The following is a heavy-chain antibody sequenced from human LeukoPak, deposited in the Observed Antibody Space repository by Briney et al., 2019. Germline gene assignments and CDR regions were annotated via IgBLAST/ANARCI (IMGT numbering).Heavy chain of an antibody. CDR2: IFHSGTT. CDR3: ARLGGYSYGARIFDY. D-gene: IGHD5-18*01. J-gene: IGHJ4*02. CDR1: DSITSTSYY. V-gene: IGHV4-39*01. Sequence: SETLSLTCTVSDSITSTSYYWAWIRQPPGKGLQWIASIFHSGTTYFNPSLKSRVTLSIDTSRSQYSLQLASVTAADTALYYCARLGGYSYGARIFDYWGQGTLVAVSS.